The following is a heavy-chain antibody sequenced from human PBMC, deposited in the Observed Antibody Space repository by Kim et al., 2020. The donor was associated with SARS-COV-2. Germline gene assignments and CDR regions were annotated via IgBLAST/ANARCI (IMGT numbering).Heavy chain of an antibody. D-gene: IGHD3-10*01. CDR3: SGGGSPGY. V-gene: IGHV3-48*02. J-gene: IGHJ4*02. Sequence: GGSLRLSCAASAFTYSSYSMSWVRQAPGKGLERVSYSDTTGSSIYYADSVKGRFTISRDNAKNSLFLQMNSLRYEDTAADHCSGGGSPGYWGQGNLVTVS. CDR2: SDTTGSSI. CDR1: AFTYSSYS.